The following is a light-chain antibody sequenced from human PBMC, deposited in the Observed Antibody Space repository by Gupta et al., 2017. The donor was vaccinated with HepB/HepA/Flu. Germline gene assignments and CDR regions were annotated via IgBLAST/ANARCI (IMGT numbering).Light chain of an antibody. CDR1: ALAKQY. Sequence: SSELTQPPSVSVSPGQTARITCSGDALAKQYAYWYQQKAGQAPVLVIYTDSERPSGIPERFSGSSSGTTLTLIISGVQAEDEADYYCQSADATGSSYVFGPGTKVTVL. V-gene: IGLV3-25*03. CDR2: TDS. CDR3: QSADATGSSYV. J-gene: IGLJ1*01.